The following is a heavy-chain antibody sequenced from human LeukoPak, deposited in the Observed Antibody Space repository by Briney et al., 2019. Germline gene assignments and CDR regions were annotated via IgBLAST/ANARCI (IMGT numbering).Heavy chain of an antibody. CDR1: GYIFNSQG. CDR3: AREILRFDF. V-gene: IGHV7-4-1*02. J-gene: IGHJ3*01. CDR2: INTDSGNP. Sequence: ASVKVSCKASGYIFNSQGMNWVRQAPGQGLEWMGWINTDSGNPTYAQGFTGRFVFSLDSSVSTAYLQINNLMPEDTANYFCAREILRFDFWGQGTTVTVSS.